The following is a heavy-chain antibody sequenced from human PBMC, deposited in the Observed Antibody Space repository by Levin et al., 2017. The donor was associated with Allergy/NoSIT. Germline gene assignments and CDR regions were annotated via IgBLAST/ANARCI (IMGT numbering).Heavy chain of an antibody. CDR2: ISYDGSNK. CDR1: GFTFSSYA. Sequence: GGSLRLSCAASGFTFSSYAMHWVRQAPGKGLEWVAVISYDGSNKYYADSVKGRFTISRDNSKNTLYLQMNSLRAEDTAVYYCARAQVPAAIPRGNWFDPWGQGTLVTVSS. J-gene: IGHJ5*02. V-gene: IGHV3-30-3*01. D-gene: IGHD2-2*02. CDR3: ARAQVPAAIPRGNWFDP.